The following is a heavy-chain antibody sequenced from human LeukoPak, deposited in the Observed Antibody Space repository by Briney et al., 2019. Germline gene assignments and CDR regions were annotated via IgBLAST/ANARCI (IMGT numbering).Heavy chain of an antibody. J-gene: IGHJ4*02. D-gene: IGHD3-22*01. CDR1: GFTFSSYS. CDR2: ISSSSSYI. CDR3: ARRITMIVEEFDY. Sequence: GGSLRLSCAASGFTFSSYSMNWVRQAPGKGLEWVSSISSSSSYIYYADSVKGRFTISRDNAKNSLYLQMNSLRAEDTAVYYCARRITMIVEEFDYWGQGTLVTVSS. V-gene: IGHV3-21*01.